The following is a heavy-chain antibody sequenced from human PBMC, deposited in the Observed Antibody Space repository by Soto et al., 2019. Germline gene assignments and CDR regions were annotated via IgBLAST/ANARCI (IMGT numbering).Heavy chain of an antibody. D-gene: IGHD1-26*01. V-gene: IGHV3-13*05. J-gene: IGHJ6*02. Sequence: GGSLRLSCAASGFSFRNYDMHWVRQRKGKGLEWVSALGAARDPYYVGSVKGRFSVSRDNAQNSLFLQMNNLRVDDTAVYFCARAYLGRLPRRADYYYAMDVWGRGTTVTVSS. CDR1: GFSFRNYD. CDR2: LGAARDP. CDR3: ARAYLGRLPRRADYYYAMDV.